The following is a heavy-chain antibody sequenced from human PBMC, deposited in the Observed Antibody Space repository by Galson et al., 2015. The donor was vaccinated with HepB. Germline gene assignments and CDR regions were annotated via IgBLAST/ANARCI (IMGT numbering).Heavy chain of an antibody. V-gene: IGHV4-31*03. J-gene: IGHJ5*02. CDR1: GGSISSGGYY. CDR3: AVGETTSWYGWFDP. CDR2: IFYSGST. D-gene: IGHD6-13*01. Sequence: CTVSGGSISSGGYYWSWIRQHPGKGLEWIGYIFYSGSTYYNPSLKSRVTIFLDTSKNQFSLNLSSVTAADTAVYYCAVGETTSWYGWFDPWGQGTLVTVSS.